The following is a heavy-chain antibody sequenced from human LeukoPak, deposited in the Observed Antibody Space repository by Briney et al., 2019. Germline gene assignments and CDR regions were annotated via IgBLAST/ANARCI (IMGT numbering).Heavy chain of an antibody. CDR3: AKVRGENFDY. Sequence: GGSLRLSYAASGFTFSSYAMSWVRQAPGKGLEWVSAISGSGGSTYYADSVEGRFTISRDNSKNTLYLQMNSLRAEDTAVYYCAKVRGENFDYWGQGTLVTVSS. D-gene: IGHD3-16*01. CDR2: ISGSGGST. J-gene: IGHJ4*02. CDR1: GFTFSSYA. V-gene: IGHV3-23*01.